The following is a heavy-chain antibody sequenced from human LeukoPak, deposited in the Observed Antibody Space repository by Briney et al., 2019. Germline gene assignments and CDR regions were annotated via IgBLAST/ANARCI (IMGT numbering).Heavy chain of an antibody. Sequence: GGSLRLSCAASGFTFSTYSMKWVRQAPGKGLEWVSSITSSSGYIYYADSVKGRFTISRDDAKNSLYLQMNSLRAEDTAVYYCARGPRYHLQQSSYYYYMDVWGKGTTVTVSS. J-gene: IGHJ6*03. CDR1: GFTFSTYS. V-gene: IGHV3-21*01. CDR2: ITSSSGYI. D-gene: IGHD2-2*01. CDR3: ARGPRYHLQQSSYYYYMDV.